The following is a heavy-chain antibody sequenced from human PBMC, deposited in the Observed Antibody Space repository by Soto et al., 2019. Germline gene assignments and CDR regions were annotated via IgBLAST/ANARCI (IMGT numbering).Heavy chain of an antibody. CDR3: AKDMGSRDIVVVVAASFDY. Sequence: GXSLRLSSPASGFPFSIYSMSWGRQAPVKGVEWVSTISGSGGSTYCADSVKGRFTISRDNSKNTLYLQMNSLRAEDTAVYYCAKDMGSRDIVVVVAASFDYCGQGALFGVSS. D-gene: IGHD2-15*01. CDR1: GFPFSIYS. J-gene: IGHJ4*02. CDR2: ISGSGGST. V-gene: IGHV3-23*01.